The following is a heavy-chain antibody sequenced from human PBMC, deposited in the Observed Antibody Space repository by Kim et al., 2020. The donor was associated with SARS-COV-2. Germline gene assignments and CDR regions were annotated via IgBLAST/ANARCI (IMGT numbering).Heavy chain of an antibody. D-gene: IGHD3-9*01. CDR3: ARVGATAARYFDWSSLGAEYYYYYGMDV. J-gene: IGHJ6*02. CDR1: GGSISSGGYY. V-gene: IGHV4-31*03. Sequence: SETLSLTCTVSGGSISSGGYYWSWIRQHPGKGLEWIGYIYYSGSTYYNPSLKSRVTISVDTSKNQFSLKLSSVTAADTAVYYCARVGATAARYFDWSSLGAEYYYYYGMDVWGQGTTVTVSS. CDR2: IYYSGST.